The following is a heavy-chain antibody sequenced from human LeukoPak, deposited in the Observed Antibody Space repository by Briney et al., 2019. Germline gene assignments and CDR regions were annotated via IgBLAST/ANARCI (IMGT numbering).Heavy chain of an antibody. CDR1: GFTFSSYA. CDR3: ARDQLAFSGYDTLFDY. J-gene: IGHJ4*02. CDR2: VSYGGSNK. D-gene: IGHD5-12*01. V-gene: IGHV3-30*04. Sequence: GGSLRLSCAASGFTFSSYAFHRVRQAPGKGLEWVAVVSYGGSNKYYADSVKGRFTISRDDSKNTVYLQMDRLRPEDTAVYYCARDQLAFSGYDTLFDYWGQGALVTVSS.